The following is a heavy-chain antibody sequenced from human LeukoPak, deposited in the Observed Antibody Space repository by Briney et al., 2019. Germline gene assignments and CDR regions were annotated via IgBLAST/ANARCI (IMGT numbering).Heavy chain of an antibody. V-gene: IGHV3-7*01. J-gene: IGHJ6*02. Sequence: GDSLRLSCAASGFTFTKYWMTWVRQAPGKGLEWVGNIKQDGSDKNYMDSVKGRFTISRDNAENSLYLQMNSLRAEDTAVYYCARPVTNYGMDVWGQGTTVTVAS. D-gene: IGHD3-10*01. CDR3: ARPVTNYGMDV. CDR2: IKQDGSDK. CDR1: GFTFTKYW.